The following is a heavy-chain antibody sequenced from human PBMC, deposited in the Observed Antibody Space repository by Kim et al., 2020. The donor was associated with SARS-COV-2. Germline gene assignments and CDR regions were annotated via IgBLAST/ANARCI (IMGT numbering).Heavy chain of an antibody. V-gene: IGHV3-23*01. Sequence: GGSLRLSCAASGFTFSNYAMSWVRQAPGKGLEWVSGIINSGGSTYYADSVKGRFTISRDNSKNTLHLQMDSLRAEDTAVYLCAKEGSSSSDYFDCWGQGTLVTVSS. CDR2: IINSGGST. CDR3: AKEGSSSSDYFDC. CDR1: GFTFSNYA. D-gene: IGHD6-13*01. J-gene: IGHJ4*02.